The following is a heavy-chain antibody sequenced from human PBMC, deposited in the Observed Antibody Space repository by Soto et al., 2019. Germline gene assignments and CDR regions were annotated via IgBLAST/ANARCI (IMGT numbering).Heavy chain of an antibody. CDR1: GGSISSGGYY. Sequence: SETLSLTCTVSGGSISSGGYYWSWIRQHPGKGLEWIGYIYYSGSTYYNPSLKSRVTISVDTSKNQFSLKLSSVTAADTAVYYCARGPRGSGSYHFYYYGMDVWGQGTKVTVSS. V-gene: IGHV4-31*03. CDR3: ARGPRGSGSYHFYYYGMDV. CDR2: IYYSGST. J-gene: IGHJ6*02. D-gene: IGHD3-10*01.